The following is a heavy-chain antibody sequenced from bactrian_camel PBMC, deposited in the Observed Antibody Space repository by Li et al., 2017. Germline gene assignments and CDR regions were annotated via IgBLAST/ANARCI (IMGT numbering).Heavy chain of an antibody. Sequence: VQLVESGGGLVQPGGSLRLSCVASGYSVSEGYMAWFRQAPGKEREGVAAIDNGGKTTYADSVKGRFTISKDNAKNTLYLQMNSLKPEDTAMYYCVATSASRRHGCPRRALGDFGYWGQGTQVTVS. CDR3: VATSASRRHGCPRRALGDFGY. J-gene: IGHJ6*01. CDR2: IDNGGKT. V-gene: IGHV3S53*01. D-gene: IGHD3*01. CDR1: GYSVSEGY.